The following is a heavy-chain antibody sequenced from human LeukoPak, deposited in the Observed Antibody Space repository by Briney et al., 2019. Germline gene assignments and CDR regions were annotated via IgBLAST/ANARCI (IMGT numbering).Heavy chain of an antibody. CDR1: GFTFSSYS. J-gene: IGHJ6*03. CDR2: ITSSSSTI. Sequence: GGSLRLSCAASGFTFSSYSMNWVRQAPGKGLEWVSYITSSSSTIYYADSVKGRFTISRDNAKNSLYLQMNSLRAEDTAVYYCAKDNYYGSGSYYPYYYYMDVWGKGTTVTISS. D-gene: IGHD3-10*01. V-gene: IGHV3-48*01. CDR3: AKDNYYGSGSYYPYYYYMDV.